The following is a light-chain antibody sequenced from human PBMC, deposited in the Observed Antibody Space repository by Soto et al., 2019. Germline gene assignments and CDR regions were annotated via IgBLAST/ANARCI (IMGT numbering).Light chain of an antibody. CDR2: GAS. J-gene: IGKJ2*01. Sequence: EIVMTQSPGTLSLSPGERATLSCRATQSGSSNLAWYQQKPGQAPRLLIYGASTRATGIPARFSGSGSGTEFTLTISSLQSEDFAVYYCQQYNNWPPYTVGQGTKLEIK. V-gene: IGKV3-15*01. CDR3: QQYNNWPPYT. CDR1: QSGSSN.